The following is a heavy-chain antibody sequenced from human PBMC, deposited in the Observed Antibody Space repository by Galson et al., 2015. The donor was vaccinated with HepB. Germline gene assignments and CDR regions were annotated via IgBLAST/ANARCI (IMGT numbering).Heavy chain of an antibody. CDR3: ARRVRGVIYWYFDL. V-gene: IGHV3-13*01. CDR2: IGTAGDT. Sequence: SLRLSCAASGFTFSSYDMHWVRQATGKGLEWVSAIGTAGDTYYPGSVKGRFTISRENAKNSLYLQMNSLRAGDTAVYYCARRVRGVIYWYFDLWGRGTLVTVSS. J-gene: IGHJ2*01. CDR1: GFTFSSYD. D-gene: IGHD3-10*01.